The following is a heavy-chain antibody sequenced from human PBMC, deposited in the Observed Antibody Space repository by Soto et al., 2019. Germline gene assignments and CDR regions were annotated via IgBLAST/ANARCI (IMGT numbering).Heavy chain of an antibody. CDR3: ARDDRTISGAVTLDY. Sequence: QVQLVQSGPEVKRHGASVRISCRTAGYSFKNYAIHWVRQAPGKKLEWMGWSNEGSGNTRYSQKFQGRMSIARDTSASTSYLDLRSLTSEDTAIYFCARDDRTISGAVTLDYWGPGTLATVSS. J-gene: IGHJ4*02. V-gene: IGHV1-3*01. D-gene: IGHD3-3*02. CDR1: GYSFKNYA. CDR2: SNEGSGNT.